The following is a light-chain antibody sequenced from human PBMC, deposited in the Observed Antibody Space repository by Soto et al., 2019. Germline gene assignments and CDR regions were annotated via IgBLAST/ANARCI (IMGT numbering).Light chain of an antibody. CDR1: QSVSSSY. CDR3: QQYGSSPQT. Sequence: EIVLTQSPGTLSLSPGERDTLSCRASQSVSSSYLAWYQQKPGQAPRLLIYGASSRATGIPDRFSGSGSGTDFTLTISRLEPEDFAVYYCQQYGSSPQTFDQGTKVEIK. J-gene: IGKJ1*01. CDR2: GAS. V-gene: IGKV3-20*01.